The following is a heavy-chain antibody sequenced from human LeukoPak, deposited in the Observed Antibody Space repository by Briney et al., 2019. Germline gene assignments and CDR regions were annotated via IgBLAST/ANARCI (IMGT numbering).Heavy chain of an antibody. CDR1: GFMFNDYA. Sequence: SLRLSCSPSGFMFNDYALHWVRQAPGKGLEWVSSISWNSGNMYYVDSVKGRFTISRDNAKNSLYLQMDSLRVEDTAVYYCGRENSLNTLRVIAVGGIDYWGQGTLVTVSS. CDR2: ISWNSGNM. CDR3: GRENSLNTLRVIAVGGIDY. J-gene: IGHJ4*02. D-gene: IGHD6-19*01. V-gene: IGHV3-9*01.